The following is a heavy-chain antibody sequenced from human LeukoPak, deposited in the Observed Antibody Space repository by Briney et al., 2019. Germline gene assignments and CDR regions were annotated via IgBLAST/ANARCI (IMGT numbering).Heavy chain of an antibody. CDR1: GGSISSYY. D-gene: IGHD6-13*01. Sequence: PSETLSLTCTVPGGSISSYYWSWIRQPPGKGLEWIGEINHSGSTNYNPSLKSRVTISVDTSKNQFSLKLSSVTAADTAVYYCAYGSSLDYWGQGTLVTVSS. CDR3: AYGSSLDY. J-gene: IGHJ4*02. CDR2: INHSGST. V-gene: IGHV4-34*01.